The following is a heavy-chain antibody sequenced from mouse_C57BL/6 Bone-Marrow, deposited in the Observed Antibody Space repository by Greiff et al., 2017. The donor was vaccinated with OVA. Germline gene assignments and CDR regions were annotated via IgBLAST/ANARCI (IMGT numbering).Heavy chain of an antibody. Sequence: VQLQQPGAELVKPGASVKLSCKASGYTFTSYWLQWVKQRPGQGLEWIGEIDPSDSYTTYNQKFKGKATLTVDTSSSTAYMQLSSLTSEDSAVYYCARRYYGSSYKDYWGQGTTLTVSS. V-gene: IGHV1-50*01. CDR1: GYTFTSYW. CDR2: IDPSDSYT. J-gene: IGHJ2*01. D-gene: IGHD1-1*01. CDR3: ARRYYGSSYKDY.